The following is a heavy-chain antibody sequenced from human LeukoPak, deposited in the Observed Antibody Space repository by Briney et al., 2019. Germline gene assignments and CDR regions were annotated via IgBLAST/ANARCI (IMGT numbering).Heavy chain of an antibody. CDR3: AREYYYDSSGRTGELDY. J-gene: IGHJ4*02. CDR1: GYTFTGYY. CDR2: INPNSGGT. D-gene: IGHD3-22*01. Sequence: ASVKVSCKASGYTFTGYYMHWVRQAPGQGLEWMGWINPNSGGTNYAQKFQGRVTMTRDTSISTAYMELSRLRSDDTAVYYCAREYYYDSSGRTGELDYWGQGTLVTVSS. V-gene: IGHV1-2*02.